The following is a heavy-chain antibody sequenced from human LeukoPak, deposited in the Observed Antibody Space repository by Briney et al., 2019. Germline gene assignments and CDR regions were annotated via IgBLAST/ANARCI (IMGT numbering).Heavy chain of an antibody. CDR3: AKEGSTVRDNWFDP. J-gene: IGHJ5*02. Sequence: SVKVSCKASGGTFSSYAISWVRQAPGQGLEWMGGIIPIFGTANYAQKFQGRVTITADKSTSTAYMELSSLRSDDTAVYYCAKEGSTVRDNWFDPWGQGTLVTVSS. CDR1: GGTFSSYA. CDR2: IIPIFGTA. D-gene: IGHD4-11*01. V-gene: IGHV1-69*06.